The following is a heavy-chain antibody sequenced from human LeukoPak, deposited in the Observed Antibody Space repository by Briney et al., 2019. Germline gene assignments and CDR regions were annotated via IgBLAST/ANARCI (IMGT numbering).Heavy chain of an antibody. D-gene: IGHD4-23*01. Sequence: SETLSLTCTVSGGSISSGDYYWRWIRQPPGKGLEWIGYIYYSGSTYYNPSLKSRVTISVDTSKNQFSLKLSSVTAADTAVYYCARNYGGADENAEYFQHWGQGTLVTVSS. CDR2: IYYSGST. CDR1: GGSISSGDYY. J-gene: IGHJ1*01. CDR3: ARNYGGADENAEYFQH. V-gene: IGHV4-30-4*01.